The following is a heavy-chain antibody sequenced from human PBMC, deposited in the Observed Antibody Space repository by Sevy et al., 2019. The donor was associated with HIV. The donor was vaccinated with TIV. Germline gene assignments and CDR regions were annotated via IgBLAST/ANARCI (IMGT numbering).Heavy chain of an antibody. D-gene: IGHD3-10*01. CDR1: GGSISNYH. Sequence: SETLSLTCTVSGGSISNYHWSWIRQPPGKRLEWIGYIYYSGSTNYNPSLESRVTISVDTSKNQFSLKLSSVTAADTAVYYCARPYRSGSYYKWAYWGQGTLVTVSS. V-gene: IGHV4-59*12. CDR3: ARPYRSGSYYKWAY. J-gene: IGHJ4*02. CDR2: IYYSGST.